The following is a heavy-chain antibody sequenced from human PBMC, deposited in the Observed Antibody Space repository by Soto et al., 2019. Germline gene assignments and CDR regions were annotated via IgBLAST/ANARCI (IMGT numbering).Heavy chain of an antibody. D-gene: IGHD1-26*01. V-gene: IGHV3-7*03. Sequence: PGGALRLSCADSGFTFSSYWMSWVRQAPGKGLEWVANIKQDGSEKYYVDSVKGRFTISRDNAKNSLYLQMNSLRAEDTAVYYCARDSPDSGSYYYYYYGMDVWGQGTTVTVSS. CDR1: GFTFSSYW. J-gene: IGHJ6*02. CDR3: ARDSPDSGSYYYYYYGMDV. CDR2: IKQDGSEK.